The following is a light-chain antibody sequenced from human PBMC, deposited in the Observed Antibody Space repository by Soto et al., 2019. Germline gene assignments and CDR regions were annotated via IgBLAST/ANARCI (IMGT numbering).Light chain of an antibody. CDR2: AAS. CDR1: QSISSY. Sequence: DIQMTQSPSSLSASVGDRVTITCRASQSISSYLNWYQQKPGKAPKLLIYAASTLQSGVPSRFSGSGSGTDFTLTISSLQPEDFATYYCQQLNSYPGFGGGTKVDIK. J-gene: IGKJ4*02. CDR3: QQLNSYPG. V-gene: IGKV1-39*01.